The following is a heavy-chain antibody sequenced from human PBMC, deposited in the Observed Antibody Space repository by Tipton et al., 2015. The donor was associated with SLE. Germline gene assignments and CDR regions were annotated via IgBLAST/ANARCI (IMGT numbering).Heavy chain of an antibody. CDR3: ASLDFWNGYWGFQH. CDR1: GYSISSGYY. CDR2: IHYSGGT. V-gene: IGHV4-38-2*02. D-gene: IGHD3/OR15-3a*01. J-gene: IGHJ1*01. Sequence: TLSLTCTVSGYSISSGYYWGWIRQPPGKGLEWIGSIHYSGGTYYNPSLKSRGTISVDTSKNQFSLKLTSVTAADTAVYYCASLDFWNGYWGFQHWGQGTLVTVSP.